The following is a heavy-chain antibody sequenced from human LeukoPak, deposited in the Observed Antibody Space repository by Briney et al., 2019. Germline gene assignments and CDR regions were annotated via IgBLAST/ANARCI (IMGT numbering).Heavy chain of an antibody. CDR1: GFTFSDNY. V-gene: IGHV3-11*04. CDR3: ARDATSFVVIPTASYMDV. CDR2: ISSSGGTT. J-gene: IGHJ6*03. Sequence: GGSLRLSCAASGFTFSDNYMNWIRQGPGKGLEWVSYISSSGGTTSYANSVKGRFTISRDNAKKSLYLQMNSLRADDTAIYYFARDATSFVVIPTASYMDVWGKGTTVTVS. D-gene: IGHD2-2*01.